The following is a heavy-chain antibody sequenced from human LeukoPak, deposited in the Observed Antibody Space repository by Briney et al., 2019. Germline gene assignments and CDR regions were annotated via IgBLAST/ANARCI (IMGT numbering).Heavy chain of an antibody. Sequence: ASVKVSCKASGYTFTRYYMHWVRQAPGQGLEWRGWSNPNSGSTNYAQKFQGRVTMTRDTSISTAYMELSRLRSDDTAVYYCAREAVDVPFDYWGQGTLVTVSS. CDR2: SNPNSGST. V-gene: IGHV1-2*02. CDR1: GYTFTRYY. D-gene: IGHD6-6*01. J-gene: IGHJ4*02. CDR3: AREAVDVPFDY.